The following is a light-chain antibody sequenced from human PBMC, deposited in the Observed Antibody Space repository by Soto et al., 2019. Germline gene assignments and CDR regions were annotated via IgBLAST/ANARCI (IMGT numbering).Light chain of an antibody. J-gene: IGKJ5*01. CDR2: GAS. CDR1: HSFSSNY. V-gene: IGKV3-20*01. CDR3: QQFGTSPPST. Sequence: EIVLTQSPGTLSLSPGERATLSCRDSHSFSSNYLAWYQQKPGQAPRLLIYGASSRATAIPDRFSGSGSGTDFALTISRLEPEDFAVYYCQQFGTSPPSTFGQGTRLEIK.